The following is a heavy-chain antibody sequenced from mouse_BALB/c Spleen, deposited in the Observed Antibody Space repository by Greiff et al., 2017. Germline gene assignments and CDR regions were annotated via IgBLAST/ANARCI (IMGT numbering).Heavy chain of an antibody. Sequence: QVQLQQPGAELVRPGASVKLSCKASGYTFTSYWINWVKQRPGQGLEWIGNIYPSDSYTNYNQKFKDKATLTVDKSSSTAYMQLSSPTSEDSAVYYCTRSYDGYPAWFAYWGQGTLVTVSA. V-gene: IGHV1-69*02. CDR1: GYTFTSYW. D-gene: IGHD2-2*01. J-gene: IGHJ3*01. CDR2: IYPSDSYT. CDR3: TRSYDGYPAWFAY.